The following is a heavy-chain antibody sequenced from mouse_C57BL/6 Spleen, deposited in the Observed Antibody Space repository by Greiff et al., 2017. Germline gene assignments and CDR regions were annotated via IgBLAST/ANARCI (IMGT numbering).Heavy chain of an antibody. V-gene: IGHV1-69*01. CDR3: ARGRFHDCCSSPCYIDV. D-gene: IGHD1-1*01. CDR2: IDPSDSYT. J-gene: IGHJ1*03. Sequence: QVQLQQPGAELVMPGASVKMSCKASGYTFTSYWMHWVKQRPGQGLEWIGEIDPSDSYTNYNQKFKGKSTLTVDKSSRTAYMQLSSLTSEDSAVYYCARGRFHDCCSSPCYIDVWGTGTSVTVSS. CDR1: GYTFTSYW.